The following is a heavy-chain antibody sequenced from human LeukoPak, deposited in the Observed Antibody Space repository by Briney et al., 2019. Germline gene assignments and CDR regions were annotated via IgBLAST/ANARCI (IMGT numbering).Heavy chain of an antibody. V-gene: IGHV3-30-3*01. CDR3: ARDAVAGLATPTTVVTMGDY. CDR2: ISYDGSNK. J-gene: IGHJ4*02. CDR1: GFTFSSYA. D-gene: IGHD4-23*01. Sequence: GGSLRLSCAAFGFTFSSYAMHWVRQAPGKGLEWVAVISYDGSNKYYADSVKGRFTISRDNSKNTLYLQMNSLRAEDTAVYYCARDAVAGLATPTTVVTMGDYWGQGTLVTVSS.